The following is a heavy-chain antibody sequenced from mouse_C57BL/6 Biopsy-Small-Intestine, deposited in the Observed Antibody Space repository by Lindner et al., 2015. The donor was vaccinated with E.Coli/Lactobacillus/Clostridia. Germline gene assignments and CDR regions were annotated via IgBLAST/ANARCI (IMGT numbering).Heavy chain of an antibody. D-gene: IGHD4-1*01. V-gene: IGHV1-39*01. CDR3: ARIGTEGFDY. CDR1: GYSFTDYN. J-gene: IGHJ2*01. CDR2: INPNYGSI. Sequence: VQLQESGPELVKPGASVKISCKASGYSFTDYNMNWVKQSNGKSLEWIGIINPNYGSISYNQKFKGKATLTVDQSSSTAYMQLNSLTSEDSAVYYCARIGTEGFDYWGQGTTLTVSS.